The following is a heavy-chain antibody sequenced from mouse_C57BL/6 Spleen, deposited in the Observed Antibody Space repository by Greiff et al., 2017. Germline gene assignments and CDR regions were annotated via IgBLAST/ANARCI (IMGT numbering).Heavy chain of an antibody. Sequence: EVKLVESGGGLVKPGGSLKLSCAASGFTFSDYGMHWVRQAPEKGLEWVAYISSGSSTIYYADTVKGRFTISRDNAKNTLFLQMTSLRSEDTAMYYCARRNYYGRDYYAMDYWGQGTSVTVSS. CDR3: ARRNYYGRDYYAMDY. V-gene: IGHV5-17*01. CDR2: ISSGSSTI. D-gene: IGHD1-1*01. CDR1: GFTFSDYG. J-gene: IGHJ4*01.